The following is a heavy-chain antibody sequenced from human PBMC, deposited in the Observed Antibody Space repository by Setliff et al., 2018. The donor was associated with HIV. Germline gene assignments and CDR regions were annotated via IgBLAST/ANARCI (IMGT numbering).Heavy chain of an antibody. V-gene: IGHV4-59*01. CDR3: ARDRPPSTVDMLGAFDR. CDR2: IYYTGTT. Sequence: PSETLSLTCTVSRGSISRYYWSWIRQPPGKGLEWIGYIYYTGTTKYNPSHKSRVTMSVDTSKNQLSLKLSSLTAADTAVYYCARDRPPSTVDMLGAFDRWGQGTMVTVSS. CDR1: RGSISRYY. D-gene: IGHD4-17*01. J-gene: IGHJ3*02.